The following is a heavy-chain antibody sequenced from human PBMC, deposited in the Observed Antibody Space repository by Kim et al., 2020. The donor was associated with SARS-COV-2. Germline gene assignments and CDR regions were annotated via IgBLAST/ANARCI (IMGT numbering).Heavy chain of an antibody. Sequence: GGSLRLSCAASGFTFSSYWMHWVRQAPGKGLVWVSRVNRDGSTTNYADSVKGRFTISRDNAKNTLYLQMNSLRAEDTAVYYCARETPVRGEYYFDNWGQGILVTVSS. CDR1: GFTFSSYW. V-gene: IGHV3-74*01. D-gene: IGHD3-10*01. J-gene: IGHJ4*02. CDR3: ARETPVRGEYYFDN. CDR2: VNRDGSTT.